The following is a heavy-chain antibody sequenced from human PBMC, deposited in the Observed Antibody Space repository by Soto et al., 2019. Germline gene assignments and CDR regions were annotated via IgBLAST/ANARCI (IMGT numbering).Heavy chain of an antibody. Sequence: PGGSLRLSCAASGFTFSSYAMSWVRQAPGKGLEWVSGISGSGGSTYYADSVKGRFTISRDNSKNTLYLQMNSLRAEDTAVYYCARDNSQNYGTPAASSWFHPWGQGTPVTVSS. CDR2: ISGSGGST. V-gene: IGHV3-23*01. J-gene: IGHJ5*02. CDR1: GFTFSSYA. D-gene: IGHD2-15*01. CDR3: ARDNSQNYGTPAASSWFHP.